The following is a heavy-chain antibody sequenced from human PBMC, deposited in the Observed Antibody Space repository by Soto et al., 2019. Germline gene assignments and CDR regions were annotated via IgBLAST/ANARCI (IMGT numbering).Heavy chain of an antibody. CDR3: ARCITIFGVVKYYYYGMDV. D-gene: IGHD3-3*01. Sequence: QVQLVQSGAEVKKPGSSVKVSCKASGGTFSSYAISWVRQAPGHGLEWMGGIIPIFGTANYAQKFQGRVTITADESTSTAYMELSSLRSEDTAVYYCARCITIFGVVKYYYYGMDVWGQGTTVTVSS. J-gene: IGHJ6*02. CDR2: IIPIFGTA. CDR1: GGTFSSYA. V-gene: IGHV1-69*01.